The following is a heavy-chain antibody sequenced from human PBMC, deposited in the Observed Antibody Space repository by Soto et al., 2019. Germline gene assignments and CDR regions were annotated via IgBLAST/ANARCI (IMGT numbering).Heavy chain of an antibody. J-gene: IGHJ3*01. CDR3: ARRASR. CDR2: IHPSGQPI. Sequence: GGSLRLSCAVSGFTFSSSEMYWVRQAPGKGLEWISYIHPSGQPIFYADSVKGRFTISRDNTNNSLFLQMNSLRAEDTAVYYCARRASRWGQGTMVTVSS. D-gene: IGHD1-26*01. CDR1: GFTFSSSE. V-gene: IGHV3-48*03.